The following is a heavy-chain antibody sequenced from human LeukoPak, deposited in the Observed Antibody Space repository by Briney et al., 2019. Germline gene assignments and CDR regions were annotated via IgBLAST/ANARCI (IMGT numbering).Heavy chain of an antibody. J-gene: IGHJ4*02. CDR1: GFTFSSYA. V-gene: IGHV3-23*01. Sequence: GGSLRLSCAASGFTFSSYAMSWVRQAPGKGLEWVSAISGSGGSTYYADSVKGRFTISRDNAKNSLYLQMNSLRAEDTAVYYCAREVHSILWFGESHFDYWGQGTLVTVSS. CDR2: ISGSGGST. CDR3: AREVHSILWFGESHFDY. D-gene: IGHD3-10*01.